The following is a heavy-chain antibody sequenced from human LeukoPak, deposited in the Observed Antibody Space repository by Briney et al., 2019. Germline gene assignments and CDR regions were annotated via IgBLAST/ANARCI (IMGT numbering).Heavy chain of an antibody. V-gene: IGHV4-34*01. J-gene: IGHJ5*02. CDR2: INHSGST. CDR1: GGSFSGYY. CDR3: ARGIGSWYHNWFDP. Sequence: SETLSLTCAVYGGSFSGYYWSRIRQPPGKGLEWIGEINHSGSTNYNPSLKSRVTISVDTSKNQFSLKLSSVTAADTAVYYCARGIGSWYHNWFDPWGQGTLVTVSS. D-gene: IGHD6-13*01.